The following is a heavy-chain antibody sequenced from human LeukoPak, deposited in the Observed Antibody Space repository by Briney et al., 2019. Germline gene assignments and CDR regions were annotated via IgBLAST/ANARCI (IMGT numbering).Heavy chain of an antibody. CDR1: GGSISSGGYY. J-gene: IGHJ5*02. CDR2: IYHSGST. D-gene: IGHD6-25*01. V-gene: IGHV4-30-2*01. CDR3: ARAHKQRGAPNWFDP. Sequence: SETLSLTCTVSGGSISSGGYYWSWIRQPPGKGLEWIGYIYHSGSTYYNPSLKSRVTISVDRSKNQFSLKLSSVTAADTAVYYCARAHKQRGAPNWFDPWGQGTLVTVSS.